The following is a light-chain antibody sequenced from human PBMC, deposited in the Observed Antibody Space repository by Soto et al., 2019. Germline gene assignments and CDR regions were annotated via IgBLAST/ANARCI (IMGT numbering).Light chain of an antibody. J-gene: IGKJ4*01. V-gene: IGKV1-27*01. CDR2: AAS. CDR3: QKDTNVPA. CDR1: QGISNF. Sequence: DIQMTQSPSSLSASVGDRVTITCRASQGISNFLAWYQQIPWKVPKLLISAASTLQSGVPSRFSGSGSGTDFTLTISSLQPEDVATYYCQKDTNVPAFGGGTKVEIK.